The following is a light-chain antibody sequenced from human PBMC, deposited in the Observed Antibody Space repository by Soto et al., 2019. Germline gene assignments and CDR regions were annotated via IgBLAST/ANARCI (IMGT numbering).Light chain of an antibody. CDR1: QSISSW. CDR2: DAS. Sequence: DIQMAQSPSALSASAGDRVIVTRRASQSISSWLAWYQQKPGKAPKLLIYDASSLESGVPSRFSGSGSGTEFTLTITSLQPDDFATYYCQQYNSYPWTFGQGTKVDIK. V-gene: IGKV1-5*01. CDR3: QQYNSYPWT. J-gene: IGKJ1*01.